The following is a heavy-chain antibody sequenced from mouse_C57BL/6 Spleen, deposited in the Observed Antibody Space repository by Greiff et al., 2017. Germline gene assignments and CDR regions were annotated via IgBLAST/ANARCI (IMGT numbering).Heavy chain of an antibody. CDR2: IYPGNSDT. D-gene: IGHD2-3*01. Sequence: EVQLQQSGTVLARPGASVKMSCKTSGYTFTSYWMHWVKQRPGQGLEWIGAIYPGNSDTSYNQKFKGKAKLTAVTSASTAYMELSSLTSEDSAVYYCTRENDGYSAWFAYWGQGTLVTVSA. CDR3: TRENDGYSAWFAY. CDR1: GYTFTSYW. V-gene: IGHV1-5*01. J-gene: IGHJ3*01.